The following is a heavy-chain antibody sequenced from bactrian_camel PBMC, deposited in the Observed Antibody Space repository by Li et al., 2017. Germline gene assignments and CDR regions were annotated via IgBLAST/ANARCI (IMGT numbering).Heavy chain of an antibody. Sequence: VQLVESGGDSVRAGGSLRLSCVASGTMFSRNCLGWFRQAPGKEREGVAAIDTGDGSTYYLNSVEGRFTISRESGKNTVHLQMNNLMPEDSGVYYCAGDRSYGAWYMENQYKYWGRGTQVTVSS. D-gene: IGHD6*01. J-gene: IGHJ4*01. CDR3: AGDRSYGAWYMENQYKY. V-gene: IGHV3S54*01. CDR1: GTMFSRNC. CDR2: IDTGDGST.